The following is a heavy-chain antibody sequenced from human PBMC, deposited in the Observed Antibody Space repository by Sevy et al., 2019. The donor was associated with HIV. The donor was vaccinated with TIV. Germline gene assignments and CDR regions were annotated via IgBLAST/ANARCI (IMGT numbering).Heavy chain of an antibody. D-gene: IGHD2-21*01. CDR3: ARELWPGDY. V-gene: IGHV3-7*01. CDR2: INQDGSQK. Sequence: GGSLRLSCAASGFTFSDYYMGWVRKAPGKVLEWLANINQDGSQKNCVDSVKGRFTISRDNAKNSLSLQMNSLRVDDTAVYYCARELWPGDYWGQGTQVTVSS. CDR1: GFTFSDYY. J-gene: IGHJ4*02.